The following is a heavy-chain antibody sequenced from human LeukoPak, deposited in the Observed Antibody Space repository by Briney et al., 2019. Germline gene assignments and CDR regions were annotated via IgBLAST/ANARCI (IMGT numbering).Heavy chain of an antibody. CDR1: GFTFSKYW. V-gene: IGHV3-74*01. J-gene: IGHJ4*02. D-gene: IGHD6-19*01. Sequence: GGSLRLSCAASGFTFSKYWMLWVRHAPGKGLESVSRINTDGTVTTYTDSVKGRFTVSRDNADNTMFLQMNSVRDEDTAVYYCATKQWLAPPPDSWGQGTPVTVSS. CDR3: ATKQWLAPPPDS. CDR2: INTDGTVT.